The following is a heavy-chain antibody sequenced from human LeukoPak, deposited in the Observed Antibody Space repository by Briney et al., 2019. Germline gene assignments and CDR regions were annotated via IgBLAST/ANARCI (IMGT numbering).Heavy chain of an antibody. CDR1: GGTFSSYA. CDR2: IIPIFGTA. D-gene: IGHD3-22*01. CDR3: AREVPYDSSGYSQRMSFGY. V-gene: IGHV1-69*05. Sequence: GASVKVSCKASGGTFSSYAISWVRQAPRQGLEWMGGIIPIFGTANYAQKFQGRVTITTDESTSTAYMELSSLRSEDTAVYYCAREVPYDSSGYSQRMSFGYWGQGTLVTVSS. J-gene: IGHJ4*02.